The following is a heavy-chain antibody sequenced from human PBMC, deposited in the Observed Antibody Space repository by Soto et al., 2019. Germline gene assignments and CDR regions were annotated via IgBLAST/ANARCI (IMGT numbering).Heavy chain of an antibody. CDR2: IYYSGST. D-gene: IGHD3-3*01. V-gene: IGHV4-31*03. J-gene: IGHJ6*02. Sequence: QVQLQESGPGLVKPSQTLSLTCTVSGGSISSGDYYWSWIRQHPWKGLEWIGYIYYSGSTYYNPSLKSRVTISADTSKNQFSLRLSSVTAADTAVYYCARDLRFTVYYYGMDVWGQRTTVTVSS. CDR3: ARDLRFTVYYYGMDV. CDR1: GGSISSGDYY.